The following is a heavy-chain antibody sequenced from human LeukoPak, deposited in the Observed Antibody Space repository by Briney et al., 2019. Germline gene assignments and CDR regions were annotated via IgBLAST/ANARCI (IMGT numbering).Heavy chain of an antibody. D-gene: IGHD3-22*01. CDR3: ARDPGDSSGYPDY. Sequence: SETLSLTCTVSGGSISSGGYYWSWIRQHPGKGLEWIGYIYYSGSTYYNPSLKSRVTISVDTSKNQFSLKLSSVTAADTAVYYCARDPGDSSGYPDYWGQGTLVSVSS. CDR2: IYYSGST. V-gene: IGHV4-31*03. CDR1: GGSISSGGYY. J-gene: IGHJ4*02.